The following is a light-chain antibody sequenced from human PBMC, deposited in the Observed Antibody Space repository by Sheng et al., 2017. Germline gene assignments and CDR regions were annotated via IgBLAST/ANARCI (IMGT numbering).Light chain of an antibody. V-gene: IGKV3D-15*01. J-gene: IGKJ4*01. CDR1: QSVSSN. CDR2: GAS. Sequence: EIVMTQSPATLSVSPGERATLSCRASQSVSSNLAWYQQKPGQAPRLLIFGASSRATGVPDRFSGSGSGTDFTLTIGRLQSEDFATYYCQQFNDDSLTFGGGTTVEIK. CDR3: QQFNDDSLT.